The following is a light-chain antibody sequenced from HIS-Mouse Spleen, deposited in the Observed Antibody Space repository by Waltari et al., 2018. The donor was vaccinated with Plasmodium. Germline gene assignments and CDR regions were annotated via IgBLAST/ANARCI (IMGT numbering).Light chain of an antibody. Sequence: QSVLTQPPSVSAAPGQKVTISRSGSSSNLGNNYVSWYQHPPGTAPKLLIYDNKNQPAGIPDRFSGSKSGTSATLGITGLQTGDEADYYCGTWDSSLSAGVVFGGGTKLTVL. CDR2: DNK. J-gene: IGLJ2*01. V-gene: IGLV1-51*01. CDR3: GTWDSSLSAGVV. CDR1: SSNLGNNY.